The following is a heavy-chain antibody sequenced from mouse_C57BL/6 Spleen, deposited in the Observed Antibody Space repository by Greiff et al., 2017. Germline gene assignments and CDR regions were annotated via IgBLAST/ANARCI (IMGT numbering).Heavy chain of an antibody. Sequence: QVQLQQSGAELVRPGTSVKLSCKASGYTFTSYWMHWVKQRPGQGLEWIGVIDPSDSYTNYNQKFKGKATLTVDTSSSTAYMQLSSLTSEDSAVYYCARRTDGYYPGAMDYWGQGTSVTVSS. J-gene: IGHJ4*01. CDR1: GYTFTSYW. D-gene: IGHD2-3*01. V-gene: IGHV1-59*01. CDR3: ARRTDGYYPGAMDY. CDR2: IDPSDSYT.